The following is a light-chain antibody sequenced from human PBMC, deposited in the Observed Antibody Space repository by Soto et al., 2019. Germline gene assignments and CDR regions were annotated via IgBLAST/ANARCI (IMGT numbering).Light chain of an antibody. J-gene: IGKJ1*01. CDR2: AAS. CDR3: QQYINWPQT. Sequence: EIVMTQSPATLSVSPGERATLSCRASHSVTTYLAWYQQKPGQGPRLLIYAASTRATGIPARFSGSGSGTEFSLTISSLQSEDFAVYYCQQYINWPQTFGQGTKVDIK. V-gene: IGKV3-15*01. CDR1: HSVTTY.